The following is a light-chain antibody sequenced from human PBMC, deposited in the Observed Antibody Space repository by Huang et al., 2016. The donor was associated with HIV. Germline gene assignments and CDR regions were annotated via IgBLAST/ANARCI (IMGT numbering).Light chain of an antibody. J-gene: IGKJ3*01. V-gene: IGKV3-15*01. Sequence: VMTQSPDTLSVSPGEGATLLCRASQSLSTNLAWYQQKPGQPPRLLIYGASTRATGGPARFSGSGSGTDFTPTISSLQPEDFAVYYCQQYDDWPPVTFGPGTKVDLK. CDR1: QSLSTN. CDR3: QQYDDWPPVT. CDR2: GAS.